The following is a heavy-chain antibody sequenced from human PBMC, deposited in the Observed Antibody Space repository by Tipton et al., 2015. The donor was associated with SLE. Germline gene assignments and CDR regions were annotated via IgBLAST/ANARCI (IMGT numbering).Heavy chain of an antibody. CDR3: ARGFRSITCLDY. CDR1: GGSISSSNYY. J-gene: IGHJ4*02. D-gene: IGHD2-2*01. CDR2: IYYREGT. Sequence: TLSLTCTVSGGSISSSNYYWGWIRQPPGEGLEWIGYIYYREGTNYSPSHKSRVTISVDTPKNQFSLKLTSVTAADTAVYYCARGFRSITCLDYWGQGTLVTVSS. V-gene: IGHV4-61*05.